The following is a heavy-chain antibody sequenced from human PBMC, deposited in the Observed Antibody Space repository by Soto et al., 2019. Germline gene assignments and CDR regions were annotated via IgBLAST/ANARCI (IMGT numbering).Heavy chain of an antibody. D-gene: IGHD4-4*01. V-gene: IGHV1-69*13. Sequence: SVKVSCKASGGTFSSYAISWVRQAPGQGLEWMGGIIPIFGTANYARKFQGRVTITADESTSTAYMELSSLRSEDTAVYYCAREYSNPSYFDYWGQGTLVTVSS. CDR1: GGTFSSYA. CDR3: AREYSNPSYFDY. J-gene: IGHJ4*02. CDR2: IIPIFGTA.